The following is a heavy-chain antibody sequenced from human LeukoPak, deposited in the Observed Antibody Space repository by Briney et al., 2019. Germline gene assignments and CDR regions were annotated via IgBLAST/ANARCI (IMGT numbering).Heavy chain of an antibody. D-gene: IGHD3-3*01. CDR2: IIPIFGIA. Sequence: SVKVSCKASGDTFSSYGISWVRQAPGQGLEWMGGIIPIFGIANYAQKFQGRVTITADESTSTAYMELSSLRSEDTAVYYCARARVEDYYMDVWGKGTTVTVSS. V-gene: IGHV1-69*13. CDR3: ARARVEDYYMDV. CDR1: GDTFSSYG. J-gene: IGHJ6*03.